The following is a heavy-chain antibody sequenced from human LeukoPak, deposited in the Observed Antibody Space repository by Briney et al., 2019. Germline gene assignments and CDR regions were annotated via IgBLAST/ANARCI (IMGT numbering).Heavy chain of an antibody. J-gene: IGHJ4*02. Sequence: GGSLRLSCAGSGFSFSSYGMHWVRQAPGKGLEWMAFIRSDGSNKYYADSVKGRFTISRDNSKNTLYLQMNSLRAEDTAVYYCARPVYDILTGYYQPALRYWGQGTLVTVSS. D-gene: IGHD3-9*01. CDR2: IRSDGSNK. CDR3: ARPVYDILTGYYQPALRY. CDR1: GFSFSSYG. V-gene: IGHV3-30*02.